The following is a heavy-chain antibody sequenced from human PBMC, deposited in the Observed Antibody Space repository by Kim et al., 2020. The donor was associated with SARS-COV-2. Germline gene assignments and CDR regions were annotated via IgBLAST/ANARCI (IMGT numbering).Heavy chain of an antibody. CDR1: GGTFSSYA. CDR2: IIPIFGTA. CDR3: ARGGYDILTGYLFDY. D-gene: IGHD3-9*01. V-gene: IGHV1-69*13. Sequence: SVKVSCKASGGTFSSYAISWVRQAPGQGLEWMGGIIPIFGTANYAQKFQGRVTITADESTSTAYMELSSLRSEDTAVYYCARGGYDILTGYLFDYWGQGTLVTVSS. J-gene: IGHJ4*02.